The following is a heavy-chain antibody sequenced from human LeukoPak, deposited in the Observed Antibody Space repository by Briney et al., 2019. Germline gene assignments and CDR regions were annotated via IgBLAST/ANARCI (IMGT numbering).Heavy chain of an antibody. D-gene: IGHD1-26*01. J-gene: IGHJ5*02. Sequence: SVKLSCKASAGTFSSYAISWVRQAPGQGLEWMGGIITIFGTANYAQKFQGRVTITTDESTSTAYMELSSLRSEDTAVYYCAKEGATSGWFDPWGQGTLVTVSS. CDR1: AGTFSSYA. V-gene: IGHV1-69*05. CDR3: AKEGATSGWFDP. CDR2: IITIFGTA.